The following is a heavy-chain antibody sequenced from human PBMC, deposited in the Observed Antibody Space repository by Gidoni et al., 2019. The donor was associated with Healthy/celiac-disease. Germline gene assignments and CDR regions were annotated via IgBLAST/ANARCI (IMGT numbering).Heavy chain of an antibody. V-gene: IGHV1-8*01. CDR2: MNPNSGNT. J-gene: IGHJ4*02. Sequence: AQLVQSGAEVKQPGASVRVSCQASGYTFTSYDIKWVRQATVQGLEWMGWMNPNSGNTGYAQKFQGRITMTRNTTISTADNELSSLRSEDTAVYYCARGGTGFDYWGQGTLVTVSS. D-gene: IGHD3-10*01. CDR3: ARGGTGFDY. CDR1: GYTFTSYD.